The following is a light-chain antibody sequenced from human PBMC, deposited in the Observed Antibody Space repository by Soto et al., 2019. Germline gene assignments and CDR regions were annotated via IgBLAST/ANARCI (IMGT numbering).Light chain of an antibody. CDR1: QTISSL. CDR2: KAS. J-gene: IGKJ1*01. V-gene: IGKV1-5*03. CDR3: QHHNIYSEA. Sequence: DIQMAQSCSTLCGYEGDRRTRSCRASQTISSLLAWYQQKPGKAPKLLIYKASTLKSGVPSRFSGSGSGTEFTLTIGSLQPDDFATYYCQHHNIYSEAFGQGTKVDIK.